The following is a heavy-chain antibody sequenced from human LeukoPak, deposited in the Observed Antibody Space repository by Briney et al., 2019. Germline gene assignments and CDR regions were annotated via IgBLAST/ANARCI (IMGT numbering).Heavy chain of an antibody. CDR1: GLTVSSNY. J-gene: IGHJ3*02. CDR3: ARDRTDAFDI. V-gene: IGHV3-66*02. CDR2: IYSGGST. Sequence: QPGGSLRLSCAASGLTVSSNYMSWVRQAPGRGLEWVSVIYSGGSTYYADSVKGRFTISRDNSKNTLYLQMNSLRAEDTAVYYCARDRTDAFDIWGQGTMVTVSS.